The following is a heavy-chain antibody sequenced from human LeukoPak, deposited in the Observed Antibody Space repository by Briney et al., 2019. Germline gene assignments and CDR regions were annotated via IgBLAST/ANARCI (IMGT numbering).Heavy chain of an antibody. CDR1: GYTFTSYG. Sequence: ASVKVSCKASGYTFTSYGISWVRQAPGQGLEWMGRIIPILGIANYAQKFQGRVTITADKSTSTAYMELSSLRSEDTAVYYCARAYYYDSSGYYSAPFDYWGQGTLVTVSS. V-gene: IGHV1-69*04. CDR3: ARAYYYDSSGYYSAPFDY. CDR2: IIPILGIA. J-gene: IGHJ4*02. D-gene: IGHD3-22*01.